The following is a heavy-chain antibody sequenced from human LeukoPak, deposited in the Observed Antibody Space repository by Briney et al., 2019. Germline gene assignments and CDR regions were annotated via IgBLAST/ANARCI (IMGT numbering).Heavy chain of an antibody. CDR3: TRDLVGATSDF. CDR1: GFTFKLYW. V-gene: IGHV3-74*01. CDR2: INDDGSDT. Sequence: GGSLRLSCAASGFTFKLYWMHWVRQVPGKRPVWVSRINDDGSDTIYADSVRGRFTISRDDAKNTVYLQMNSLRAEDTAVYYCTRDLVGATSDFWGQGILVTVSS. D-gene: IGHD1-26*01. J-gene: IGHJ4*02.